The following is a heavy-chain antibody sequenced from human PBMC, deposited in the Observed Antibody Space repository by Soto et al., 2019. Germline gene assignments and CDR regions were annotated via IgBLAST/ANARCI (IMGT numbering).Heavy chain of an antibody. Sequence: GGSLRLSCAASGFTFSSYWMHWVHQAPGKGLVWVSRINSDGSSTSYADSVKGRFTISTDSAKNSLYLQMNSLRADDTAIYYCARVPSSGWPYCFDYWGLGTLVTVSS. CDR3: ARVPSSGWPYCFDY. D-gene: IGHD6-19*01. CDR2: INSDGSST. CDR1: GFTFSSYW. J-gene: IGHJ4*02. V-gene: IGHV3-74*01.